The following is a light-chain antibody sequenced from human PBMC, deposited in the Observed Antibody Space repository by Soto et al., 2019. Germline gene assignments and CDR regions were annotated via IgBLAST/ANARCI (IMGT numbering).Light chain of an antibody. CDR3: SSYTSSSAWV. CDR2: EVS. J-gene: IGLJ2*01. Sequence: QSALTQPPSVSGSPGQSVTISCTGTSSDVGSYNRVSWYQQPPGTAPKLMIYEVSNRPSGVPDRVSGSKSGNTASLTISGLQAEDEADYYCSSYTSSSAWVFGGGTKLTGL. CDR1: SSDVGSYNR. V-gene: IGLV2-18*02.